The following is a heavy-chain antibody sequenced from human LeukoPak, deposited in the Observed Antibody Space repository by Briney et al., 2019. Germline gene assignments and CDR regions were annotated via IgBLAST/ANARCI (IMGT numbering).Heavy chain of an antibody. CDR3: ARGARTPDC. D-gene: IGHD4-23*01. Sequence: SETLSPTCTVSGVSMNSYYWSWIRQPPGKDLECIGYIYYSGNINYNPSLKSRVTMSLDTSKNQFSLKLTSATAADTAIYYCARGARTPDCWGQGALVTVSS. CDR1: GVSMNSYY. CDR2: IYYSGNI. J-gene: IGHJ4*02. V-gene: IGHV4-59*01.